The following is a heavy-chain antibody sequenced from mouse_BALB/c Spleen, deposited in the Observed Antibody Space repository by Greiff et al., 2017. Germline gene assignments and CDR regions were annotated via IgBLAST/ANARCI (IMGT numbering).Heavy chain of an antibody. V-gene: IGHV1-4*01. CDR2: INPSSGYT. J-gene: IGHJ1*01. Sequence: QVQLQQSGAELARPGASVKMSCKASGYTFTSYTMHWVKQRPGQGLEWIGYINPSSGYTNYNQKFKDKATLTADKSSSTAYMQLSSLTSEDSAVYYCARSNYYGSRLYWYFDVWGAGTTVTVSS. D-gene: IGHD1-1*01. CDR3: ARSNYYGSRLYWYFDV. CDR1: GYTFTSYT.